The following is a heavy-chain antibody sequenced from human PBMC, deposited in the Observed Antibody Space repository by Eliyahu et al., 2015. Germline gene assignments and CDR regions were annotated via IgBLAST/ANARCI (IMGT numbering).Heavy chain of an antibody. V-gene: IGHV1-2*02. J-gene: IGHJ4*02. CDR1: GYTFTDYN. CDR3: ARGDFYGSGSYYEY. CDR2: INPASGAT. D-gene: IGHD3-10*01. Sequence: QVQLVQSGAEVKKPGASVKVSCKASGYTFTDYNMHWIRXAPGQGLQWXGWINPASGATXYAQKXQGRVTMTRDTSISTVXMELSSLKSDDAAVFYCARGDFYGSGSYYEYWGQGTLVSVSS.